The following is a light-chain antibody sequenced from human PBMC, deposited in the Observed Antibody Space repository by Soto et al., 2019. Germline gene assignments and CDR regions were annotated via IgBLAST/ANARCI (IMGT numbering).Light chain of an antibody. CDR2: AAS. Sequence: DFQVTQSPSSLSASVGDRVTITCRASQSVTDYLNWYQQRPGKAPRLLIYAASTLHSGVPSRFSGSGFGTDFSLTVTSLQPEDFATYYCQQSFSTPYSFGRGTKLEIK. CDR1: QSVTDY. V-gene: IGKV1-39*01. J-gene: IGKJ2*03. CDR3: QQSFSTPYS.